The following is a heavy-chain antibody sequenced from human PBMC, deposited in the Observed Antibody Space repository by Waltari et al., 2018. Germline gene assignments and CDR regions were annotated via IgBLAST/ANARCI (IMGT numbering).Heavy chain of an antibody. CDR3: ARRDSFTDF. Sequence: QVQLQESGPGLVKPSETLSLICTVSGGSMTNYYWGWVRQPPGRGLAWIGDLYYSGSTYSAGSTAYNPSLKSRVTISINTPRDQFSLELRSVTAADTAVYYCARRDSFTDFWGQGTLIIVSS. D-gene: IGHD2-21*01. CDR1: GGSMTNYY. V-gene: IGHV4-59*08. J-gene: IGHJ4*02. CDR2: LYYSGST.